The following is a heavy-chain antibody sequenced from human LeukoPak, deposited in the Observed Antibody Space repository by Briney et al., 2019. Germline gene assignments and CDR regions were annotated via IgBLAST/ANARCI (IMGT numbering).Heavy chain of an antibody. Sequence: GGSLRLSCAASGFTFSSYAMHWVRQAPGKGLEWVAVISYDGSNNYYADSVKGRFTISRDNSKNTLYLQMNSLRAEDTAVYYCARDSQNIVVVFHFDYWGQGTLVTVSS. V-gene: IGHV3-30*04. CDR3: ARDSQNIVVVFHFDY. CDR2: ISYDGSNN. J-gene: IGHJ4*02. CDR1: GFTFSSYA. D-gene: IGHD2-21*01.